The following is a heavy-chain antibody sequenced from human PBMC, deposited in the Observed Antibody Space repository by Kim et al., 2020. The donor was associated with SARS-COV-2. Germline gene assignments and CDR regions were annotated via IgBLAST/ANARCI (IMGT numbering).Heavy chain of an antibody. CDR1: GYTSTGYY. CDR3: ARDLPPEVTIFGVVIREYYFDY. D-gene: IGHD3-3*01. J-gene: IGHJ4*02. Sequence: ASVKVSCKASGYTSTGYYMHWVRQAPGQGLEWMGRINPNSGGTNYAQKFQGRVTMTRDTSISTAYMELSRLRSDDTAVYYCARDLPPEVTIFGVVIREYYFDYWGQGTLVTVSS. V-gene: IGHV1-2*06. CDR2: INPNSGGT.